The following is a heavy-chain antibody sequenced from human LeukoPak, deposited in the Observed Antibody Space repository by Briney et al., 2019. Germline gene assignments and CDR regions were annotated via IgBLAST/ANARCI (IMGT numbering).Heavy chain of an antibody. J-gene: IGHJ4*02. D-gene: IGHD6-13*01. Sequence: SETLSLTCTVSGGSIGRYYWNWIRQPPGKGLEWIGYIYYSGTTNYNPSLKSRVTISIDTSKNQFSLKLSSVTAADTAVYYCARGYCSSWYSQGYFDYWGQGTLVPVSS. CDR1: GGSIGRYY. CDR2: IYYSGTT. V-gene: IGHV4-59*01. CDR3: ARGYCSSWYSQGYFDY.